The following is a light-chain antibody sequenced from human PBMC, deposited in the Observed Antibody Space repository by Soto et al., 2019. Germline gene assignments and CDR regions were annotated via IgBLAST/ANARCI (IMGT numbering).Light chain of an antibody. Sequence: QSALTQPASVSGSPGQSITISCTGTSSGLGTYNLVSWYQQHPGKAPKLMIYEGTKRPSGVSNRFSGSTSGNTASLTVFGLQGEDEADYYCCSYGGTNILFGGGTKLTVL. CDR2: EGT. J-gene: IGLJ2*01. V-gene: IGLV2-23*03. CDR1: SSGLGTYNL. CDR3: CSYGGTNIL.